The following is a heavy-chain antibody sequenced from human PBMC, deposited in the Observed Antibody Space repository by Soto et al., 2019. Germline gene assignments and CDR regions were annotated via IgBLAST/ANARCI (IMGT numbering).Heavy chain of an antibody. J-gene: IGHJ4*02. CDR2: IKKNADGGTT. Sequence: VQLVESGGGLVEPGGSLRLSCAASGFIVSNAWMSWVRQAPEKGLELVGRIKKNADGGTTDYAAPVEGRFTISRDDSKNTLFLQMHSLRPEDIAVYYCTTNPVGYRYFDYWGQGTLVTVSS. D-gene: IGHD5-18*01. CDR1: GFIVSNAW. V-gene: IGHV3-15*01. CDR3: TTNPVGYRYFDY.